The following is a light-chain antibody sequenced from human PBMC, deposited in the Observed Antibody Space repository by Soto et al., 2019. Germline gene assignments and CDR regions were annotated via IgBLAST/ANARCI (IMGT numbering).Light chain of an antibody. CDR3: QQYYSAPRT. J-gene: IGKJ1*01. Sequence: DIVMTQSPDSLAVSLGERATINCKSSQSVLNSDNNKNYLAWYQQKSGQPPKLLIYWASTRESGVPDRISGSGSGTNFTLTISSLQAEDVAVYYCQQYYSAPRTVGQGNKVEIK. CDR2: WAS. V-gene: IGKV4-1*01. CDR1: QSVLNSDNNKNY.